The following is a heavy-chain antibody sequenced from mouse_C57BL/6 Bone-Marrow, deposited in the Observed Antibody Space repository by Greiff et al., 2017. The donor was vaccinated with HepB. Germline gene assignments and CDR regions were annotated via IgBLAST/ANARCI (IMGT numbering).Heavy chain of an antibody. CDR1: GYTFTDYN. J-gene: IGHJ1*03. CDR3: ATIYYGNYWYFDG. Sequence: VQLHQSGPELVKPGASVKIPCKASGYTFTDYNMDWVKQSHGKSLEWIGDINPNNGGTIYNQKFKGKATLTVDKSSSTAYMERRSLTSEDTAVYYGATIYYGNYWYFDGWGTGTTVTVSS. D-gene: IGHD2-1*01. V-gene: IGHV1-18*01. CDR2: INPNNGGT.